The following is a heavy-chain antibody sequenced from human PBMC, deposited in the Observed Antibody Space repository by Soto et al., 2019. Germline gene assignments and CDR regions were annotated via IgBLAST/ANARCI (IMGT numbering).Heavy chain of an antibody. J-gene: IGHJ4*02. CDR2: IYYSGST. D-gene: IGHD3-10*01. CDR1: GGSISSGDYY. V-gene: IGHV4-30-4*01. Sequence: QVQLQESGPGLVKPSQTLSLTCTVSGGSISSGDYYWSWIRQPPGKGLEWIGYIYYSGSTHYNPSLKSRFTIAVDTSKNQFSLKLRSVTAADTAVYYCARVGGFGATTIDYWGQGTPVTVSS. CDR3: ARVGGFGATTIDY.